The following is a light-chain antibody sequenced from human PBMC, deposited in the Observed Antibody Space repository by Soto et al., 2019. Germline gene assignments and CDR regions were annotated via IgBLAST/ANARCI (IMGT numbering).Light chain of an antibody. CDR1: QSLLHSNGYKY. V-gene: IGKV2-28*01. J-gene: IGKJ1*01. CDR3: MQALQTPWT. CDR2: LGS. Sequence: DIVMTQSPLSLPVTHGEPASISCRSSQSLLHSNGYKYLDWYLQKPGQSPQLLIYLGSNRASGVPDRFSGSGSGTDFTLKISRVEAEDVGIYYCMQALQTPWTFGQGTKVEIK.